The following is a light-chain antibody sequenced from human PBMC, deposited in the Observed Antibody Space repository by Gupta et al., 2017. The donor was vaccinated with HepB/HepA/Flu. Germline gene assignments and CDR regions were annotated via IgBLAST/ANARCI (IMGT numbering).Light chain of an antibody. CDR3: QSYDSSLSVWV. Sequence: QSVLTHPPSVPGAPGQRVTISCTGRSTNIGAGYDVHWYQQLPETAPKLLIYDNSNRPSGVPDRFSGSKSGTSASLAITGLQAEDEAEDDCQSYDSSLSVWVFGTGTKVTVL. CDR1: STNIGAGYD. J-gene: IGLJ1*01. CDR2: DNS. V-gene: IGLV1-40*01.